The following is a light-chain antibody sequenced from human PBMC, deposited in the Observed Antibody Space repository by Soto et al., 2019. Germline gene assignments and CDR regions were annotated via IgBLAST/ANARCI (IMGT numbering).Light chain of an antibody. Sequence: EIVMTQSPATLSVSPGERATLSCRASQSVNSNLAWYQQKPGQAPRLLIYGASIRATGIPARFSGSGSGTEFTLTISSLQSEDFAVYYCQQYNNWPRHTFGQGTKLEIK. CDR3: QQYNNWPRHT. CDR1: QSVNSN. V-gene: IGKV3-15*01. CDR2: GAS. J-gene: IGKJ2*01.